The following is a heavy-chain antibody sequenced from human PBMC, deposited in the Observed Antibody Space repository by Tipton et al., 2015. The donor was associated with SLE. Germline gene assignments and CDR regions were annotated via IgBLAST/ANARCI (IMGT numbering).Heavy chain of an antibody. V-gene: IGHV4-39*07. CDR2: IYYSGRT. CDR1: GGSIGSRSHY. D-gene: IGHD5-12*01. J-gene: IGHJ4*02. Sequence: TLSLTCTVSGGSIGSRSHYWGWIRQIPGKGLEWIGSIYYSGRTYYNPSLKSRVTVSVDTSKNQFSLNLKSVTAADTAVYYCARGKSGYDLAFDLWGQGTLVTVSS. CDR3: ARGKSGYDLAFDL.